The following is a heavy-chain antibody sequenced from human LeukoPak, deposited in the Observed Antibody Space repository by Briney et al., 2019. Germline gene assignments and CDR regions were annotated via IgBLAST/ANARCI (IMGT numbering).Heavy chain of an antibody. CDR3: ARGGGTTDSAWYGYYFDH. D-gene: IGHD6-19*01. V-gene: IGHV3-30*04. Sequence: GGSLRLSCAVSGFTFSSYAMHWVRQAPGRGLECVAVISFDGTNKYYAPSVKGRFTMSRDNSKNTLYVQMNSLRPEDTAVYYCARGGGTTDSAWYGYYFDHWGQGTLVTVSS. J-gene: IGHJ4*02. CDR2: ISFDGTNK. CDR1: GFTFSSYA.